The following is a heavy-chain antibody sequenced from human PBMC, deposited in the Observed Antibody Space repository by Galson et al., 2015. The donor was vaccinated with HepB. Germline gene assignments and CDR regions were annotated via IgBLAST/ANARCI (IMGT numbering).Heavy chain of an antibody. D-gene: IGHD3-10*01. Sequence: SVKVSCKASGGTFSSYTISWVRQAPGQGLEWMGRIIPILGIANYAQKFQGRVTMTTDTSTSTAYMELRRLRSDDTAVYYCARDGFGELYYWFDPWGQGTLVTVSS. J-gene: IGHJ5*02. CDR1: GGTFSSYT. CDR2: IIPILGIA. CDR3: ARDGFGELYYWFDP. V-gene: IGHV1-69*04.